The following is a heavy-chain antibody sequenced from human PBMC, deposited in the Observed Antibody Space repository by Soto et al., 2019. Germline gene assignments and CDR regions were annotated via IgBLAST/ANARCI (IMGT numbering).Heavy chain of an antibody. J-gene: IGHJ4*02. Sequence: ASVKVSCKASGYTFTSYGISWVRQAPRQGLHGMRWISEYNGNTNYAQKLQGRVTMTTDISTSTAYMELRSLRSVDTAVYYCARGLQGGYIKDLDYWGQGTLVTVSS. CDR2: ISEYNGNT. V-gene: IGHV1-18*01. D-gene: IGHD5-12*01. CDR3: ARGLQGGYIKDLDY. CDR1: GYTFTSYG.